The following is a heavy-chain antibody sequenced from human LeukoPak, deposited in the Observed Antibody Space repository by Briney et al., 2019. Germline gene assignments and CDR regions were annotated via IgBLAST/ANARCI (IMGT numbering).Heavy chain of an antibody. J-gene: IGHJ6*03. V-gene: IGHV4-38-2*02. CDR1: GYSISSGYY. Sequence: PSETLSLTCTVSGYSISSGYYWGWIRQPPGKGLEWIGSIYHSGSTYYNPSLKSRVTISVDTSKNQFSLKLSSVTAADTAVYYCAKVYGYYSPDYMDVWGKGTTVTVSS. CDR2: IYHSGST. CDR3: AKVYGYYSPDYMDV. D-gene: IGHD3-22*01.